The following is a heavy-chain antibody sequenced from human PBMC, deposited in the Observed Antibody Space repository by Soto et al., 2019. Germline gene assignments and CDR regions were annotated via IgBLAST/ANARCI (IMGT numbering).Heavy chain of an antibody. V-gene: IGHV4-39*02. CDR2: FYYSGST. D-gene: IGHD6-19*01. Sequence: QLQLQESGPGLVKPSETLSLTCTVSGGSIISSSSYWGWIRQPPGKGLEWIASFYYSGSTYYNPSLKGRSTISVDTAKNHFSLKLTSVTAADTAVYYCARRISRLGYISAYYGFDYWGQGTLVTVSS. CDR3: ARRISRLGYISAYYGFDY. J-gene: IGHJ4*02. CDR1: GGSIISSSSY.